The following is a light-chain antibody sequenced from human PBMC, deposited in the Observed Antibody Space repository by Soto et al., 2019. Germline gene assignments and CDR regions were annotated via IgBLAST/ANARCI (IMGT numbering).Light chain of an antibody. CDR2: KDK. J-gene: IGLJ3*02. V-gene: IGLV3-25*02. CDR1: ALPKQY. CDR3: QSSDRGDTSWV. Sequence: SYELTQPPSVSVSPGQTARIACSGDALPKQYAYWYQQKPGQAPVLLIYKDKERPSWIPERFSGSSSGTTVTLTIGGVQAEDEADYYCQSSDRGDTSWVFGGGTKVTVL.